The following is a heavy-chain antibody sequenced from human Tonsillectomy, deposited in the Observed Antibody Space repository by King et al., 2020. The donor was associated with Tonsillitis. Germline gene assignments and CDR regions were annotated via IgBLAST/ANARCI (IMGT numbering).Heavy chain of an antibody. V-gene: IGHV3-30*18. D-gene: IGHD6-6*01. CDR2: ILYYGSNE. CDR1: GFTFSSYG. Sequence: VQLVESGGGVVQPGRSLRLSCAASGFTFSSYGMHLVRQASGKGLEWVAVILYYGSNEYYADSVKGRFTISRDNSKNTLYVQMNSLRAEDTAVYYCAKDSSSSQYYLDDWGQGTLVTVSA. CDR3: AKDSSSSQYYLDD. J-gene: IGHJ4*02.